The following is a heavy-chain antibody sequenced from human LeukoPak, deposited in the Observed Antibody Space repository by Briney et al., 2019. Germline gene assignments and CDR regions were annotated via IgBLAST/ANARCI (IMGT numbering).Heavy chain of an antibody. D-gene: IGHD4-17*01. J-gene: IGHJ4*02. CDR3: ARDPYGDYETDY. Sequence: ASVKVSCKASGYTFTSYDINWVRQAPGQGLEWMGWINPNSGGTNYAQKFQGRVTMTRDTSISTAYMELSRLRSDDTAVYYCARDPYGDYETDYWGQGTLVTVSS. V-gene: IGHV1-2*02. CDR1: GYTFTSYD. CDR2: INPNSGGT.